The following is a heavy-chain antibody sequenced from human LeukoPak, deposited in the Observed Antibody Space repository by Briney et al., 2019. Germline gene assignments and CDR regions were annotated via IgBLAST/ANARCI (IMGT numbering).Heavy chain of an antibody. Sequence: SETLSLTCTVSGGSISSSSYYWGWIRQPPGTGLEWLGSIYYSGSTYYNPSLKSRVTISVDTSKNQFSLKLSSVTAADTAVYYCAGLNVLLWFGELILPTNFDYWGQGTLVTVSS. D-gene: IGHD3-10*01. CDR2: IYYSGST. CDR1: GGSISSSSYY. J-gene: IGHJ4*02. V-gene: IGHV4-39*01. CDR3: AGLNVLLWFGELILPTNFDY.